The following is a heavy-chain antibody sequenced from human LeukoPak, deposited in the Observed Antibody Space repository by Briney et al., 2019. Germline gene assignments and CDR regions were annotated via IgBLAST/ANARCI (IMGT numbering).Heavy chain of an antibody. V-gene: IGHV3-23*01. CDR1: GFSFNTCA. CDR2: ISGGGRST. CDR3: ARERYFDY. J-gene: IGHJ4*02. Sequence: RPGGSLRLSCAASGFSFNTCAMSWVRQAPGKGLEWVSTISGGGRSTDYADSVKGQFTISRDNSKNTLYLQMNSLRAEDTAVYYCARERYFDYWGQGTLVTVSS.